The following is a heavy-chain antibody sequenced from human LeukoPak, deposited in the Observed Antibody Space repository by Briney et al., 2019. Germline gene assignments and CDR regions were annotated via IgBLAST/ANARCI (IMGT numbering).Heavy chain of an antibody. CDR1: GGSISSSNW. D-gene: IGHD3-22*01. CDR3: TRFWNYESSGYTYYFDS. Sequence: SGTLSLTCAVSGGSISSSNWWSWVRQPPGKGLEWIGEIYHSGSTNYNPSLKSRVTISVDKSKNQFSLKLSSVTAADTAVYYCTRFWNYESSGYTYYFDSWGQGTLVTVSS. J-gene: IGHJ4*02. CDR2: IYHSGST. V-gene: IGHV4-4*02.